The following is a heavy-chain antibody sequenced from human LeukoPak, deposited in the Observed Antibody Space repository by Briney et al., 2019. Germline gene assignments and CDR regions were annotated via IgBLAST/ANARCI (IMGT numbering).Heavy chain of an antibody. J-gene: IGHJ4*02. CDR1: GFTFSSYA. V-gene: IGHV3-23*01. D-gene: IGHD1-7*01. CDR2: ISGSGGST. Sequence: PGGSLRLSCAASGFTFSSYAMSWVRQAPGKGLEWVSAISGSGGSTYYADSVKGRFTISRDNSENTLYLQMNSLRAEDTAVYYCAKDSRITGTVDYWGQGTLVTVSS. CDR3: AKDSRITGTVDY.